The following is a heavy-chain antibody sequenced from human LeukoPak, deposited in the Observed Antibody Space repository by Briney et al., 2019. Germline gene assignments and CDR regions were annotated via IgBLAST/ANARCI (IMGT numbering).Heavy chain of an antibody. D-gene: IGHD2-15*01. J-gene: IGHJ4*02. CDR3: ASIKGYCSGGSCYSQGGYYFDY. Sequence: PSETLSLTCTVSGGSISSGGYYWSWIRQHPGKGLEWIGYIYYSGSTYYSPSLKSRVTISVDTSKNQFSLKLSSVTAADTAVYYCASIKGYCSGGSCYSQGGYYFDYWGQGTLVTVSS. CDR2: IYYSGST. V-gene: IGHV4-31*03. CDR1: GGSISSGGYY.